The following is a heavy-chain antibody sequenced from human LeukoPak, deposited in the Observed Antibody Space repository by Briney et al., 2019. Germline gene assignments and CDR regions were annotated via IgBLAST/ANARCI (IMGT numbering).Heavy chain of an antibody. CDR1: GFPFSSYW. CDR2: IKQDGSEK. J-gene: IGHJ4*02. CDR3: ARDNTFPRNIDY. V-gene: IGHV3-7*01. D-gene: IGHD3-3*02. Sequence: GGSLRLSCAASGFPFSSYWMSWVPQAPGKGLEWVDKIKQDGSEKYYVDSVKGRFTISRDNAKNSLYLQMNSLRAEDTAVYYCARDNTFPRNIDYWGQGTLVTVSS.